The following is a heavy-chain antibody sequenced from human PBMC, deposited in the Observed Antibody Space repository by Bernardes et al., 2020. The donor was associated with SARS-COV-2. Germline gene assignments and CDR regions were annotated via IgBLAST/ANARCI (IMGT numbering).Heavy chain of an antibody. CDR2: IYPHSGGT. D-gene: IGHD6-13*01. Sequence: ASWKDYCKASGYSFSAHYIHWVRQRPGQGLEWMGWIYPHSGGTMYGQQFRGRVTMTRDSSISAAYMEMNSLTADDAAVYYCAREESRTWYGNLDYWGQGTLVAVSS. CDR3: AREESRTWYGNLDY. V-gene: IGHV1-2*02. CDR1: GYSFSAHY. J-gene: IGHJ4*02.